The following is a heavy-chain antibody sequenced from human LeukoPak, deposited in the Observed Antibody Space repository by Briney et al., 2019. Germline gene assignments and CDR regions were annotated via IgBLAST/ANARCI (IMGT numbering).Heavy chain of an antibody. J-gene: IGHJ4*02. CDR3: AKSSPVQWLVDY. CDR1: GFTFSSYG. CDR2: ISYDGSNK. V-gene: IGHV3-30*18. Sequence: GSLRLSCAASGFTFSSYGMHWVRQAPGKGLEWVAVISYDGSNKYYADSVKGRFTISRDNSKNTLYLQMNSLRAEDTAVYYCAKSSPVQWLVDYWGQGTLVTVSS. D-gene: IGHD6-19*01.